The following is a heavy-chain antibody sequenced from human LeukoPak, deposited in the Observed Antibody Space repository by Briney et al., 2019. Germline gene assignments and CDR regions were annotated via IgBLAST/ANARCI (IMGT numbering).Heavy chain of an antibody. J-gene: IGHJ4*02. CDR2: IWYDGSNK. D-gene: IGHD4-17*01. CDR1: GFTFSSYG. CDR3: ARDPDYGDERSFDY. Sequence: GRSLRLSCAASGFTFSSYGMHWVRQAPGKGLERVAVIWYDGSNKYYADSVKGRYTISRDNSKNTLYLQMNSLRAEDTAVYYCARDPDYGDERSFDYWGQGTLVTVSS. V-gene: IGHV3-33*01.